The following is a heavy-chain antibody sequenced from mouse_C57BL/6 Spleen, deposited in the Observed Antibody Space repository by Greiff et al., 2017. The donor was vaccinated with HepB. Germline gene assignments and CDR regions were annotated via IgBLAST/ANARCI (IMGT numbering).Heavy chain of an antibody. D-gene: IGHD2-3*01. CDR1: GYAFSSSW. CDR2: IYPGDGDT. J-gene: IGHJ2*01. CDR3: ARSYDGYQSFDY. Sequence: QVQLQQSGPELVKPGASVKISCKASGYAFSSSWMNWVKLRPGKGLEWIGRIYPGDGDTNYNGKFKGKATLTADKSSSTAYMQLSSLTSEDSAVYFCARSYDGYQSFDYWGQGTTLTVSS. V-gene: IGHV1-82*01.